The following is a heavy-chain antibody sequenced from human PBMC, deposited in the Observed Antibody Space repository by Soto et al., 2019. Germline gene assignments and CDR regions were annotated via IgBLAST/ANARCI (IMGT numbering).Heavy chain of an antibody. V-gene: IGHV3-72*01. Sequence: EVQLVESGGGLVQPGGSLRLSCAGSGFIFSDYYIDWVRQAPGKGLEWVGRSRDKGNSYSTDYAASVKGRFTVSRDASKNSLYLPMNSLKTEDTALYYCTISITGTTSFDYWGQGTLVTVSS. CDR2: SRDKGNSYST. CDR1: GFIFSDYY. D-gene: IGHD1-7*01. J-gene: IGHJ4*02. CDR3: TISITGTTSFDY.